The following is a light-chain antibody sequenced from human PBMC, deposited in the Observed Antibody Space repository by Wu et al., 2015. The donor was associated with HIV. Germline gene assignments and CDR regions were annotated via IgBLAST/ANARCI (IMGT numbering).Light chain of an antibody. J-gene: IGKJ2*01. CDR1: QSISKS. Sequence: DIQMTQFPSSPSASIGDRVTITCRASQSISKSLNWYQQKPGKAPNLLIYAASTLQNGVPSRFSGNGSATQFTLTINSLQAEDFATYYCQESYSNPLMYNFGQGTKVEIK. V-gene: IGKV1-39*01. CDR2: AAS. CDR3: QESYSNPLMYN.